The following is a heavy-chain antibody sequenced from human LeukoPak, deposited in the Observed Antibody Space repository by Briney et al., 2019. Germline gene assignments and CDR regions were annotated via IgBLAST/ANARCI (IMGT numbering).Heavy chain of an antibody. CDR3: ARVREGLDY. CDR1: GGSISSYY. J-gene: IGHJ4*02. Sequence: PSETLSLTCTVSGGSISSYYWSWLRQPPGKGLEWIGYIYNSGSTNYNPSLKSRVTMSIDTSKNQFSLKVTSVTAADTAVYYCARVREGLDYWGQGTVVTVSS. V-gene: IGHV4-59*12. D-gene: IGHD1-26*01. CDR2: IYNSGST.